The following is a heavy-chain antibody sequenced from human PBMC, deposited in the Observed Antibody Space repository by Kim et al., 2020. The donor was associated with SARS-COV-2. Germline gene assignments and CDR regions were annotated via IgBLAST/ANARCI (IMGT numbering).Heavy chain of an antibody. CDR2: IYYSGST. D-gene: IGHD1-26*01. J-gene: IGHJ4*02. CDR3: ARRAISGSYFSLQGSFDY. Sequence: SETLSLTCTVSGGSISSSSYYWGWIRQPPGKGLVWIGSIYYSGSTYYNPSLKSRVTISVDTSKNQFSLKLSSVTAADTAVYYCARRAISGSYFSLQGSFDYWGQGTLVTVSS. V-gene: IGHV4-39*01. CDR1: GGSISSSSYY.